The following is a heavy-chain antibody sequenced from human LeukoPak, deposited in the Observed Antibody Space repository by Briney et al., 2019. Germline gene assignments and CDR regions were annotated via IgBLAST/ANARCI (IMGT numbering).Heavy chain of an antibody. J-gene: IGHJ4*02. CDR2: ISWNSDTI. V-gene: IGHV3-9*01. CDR3: AKMGYFGSGSYYPGEYYFDY. CDR1: GFDFDDYA. D-gene: IGHD3-10*01. Sequence: GGSLRLSCAASGFDFDDYAMHWVRQAPGKGLEWVWSISWNSDTIYYADSVKGRFTISRDNAKNPLYLQMNSLRPEDTAFYYCAKMGYFGSGSYYPGEYYFDYWGQGTLATVSS.